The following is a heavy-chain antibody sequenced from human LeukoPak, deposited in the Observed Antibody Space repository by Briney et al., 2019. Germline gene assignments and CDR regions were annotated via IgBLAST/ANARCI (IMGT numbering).Heavy chain of an antibody. CDR1: GYTFTSYY. J-gene: IGHJ4*02. D-gene: IGHD5-18*01. CDR3: ARGSNVDTSMVTPFDY. Sequence: ASVKVSCKASGYTFTSYYIHWMRQAPGQGLEWMGWMNPNSGGATYARQFQGRVTMTRDTSINTAYIEVSRLRSDDTAVYYCARGSNVDTSMVTPFDYWGQGTLVTVSS. CDR2: MNPNSGGA. V-gene: IGHV1-2*02.